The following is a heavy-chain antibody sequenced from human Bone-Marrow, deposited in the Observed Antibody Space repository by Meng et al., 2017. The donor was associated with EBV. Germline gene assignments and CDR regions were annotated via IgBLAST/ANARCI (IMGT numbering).Heavy chain of an antibody. J-gene: IGHJ4*02. CDR1: GGTFSSDA. Sequence: GQLWQSGAGWKRPGSSVKVSCKTSGGTFSSDAISWVRQAPGQGLVWLGGLIPMSGAPYYAQNFQGRVTITADESTSTHYMELSNLRSEDTAMYYCASESGRGFTPDYWGQGTLVTVSS. D-gene: IGHD3-10*01. CDR2: LIPMSGAP. V-gene: IGHV1-69*01. CDR3: ASESGRGFTPDY.